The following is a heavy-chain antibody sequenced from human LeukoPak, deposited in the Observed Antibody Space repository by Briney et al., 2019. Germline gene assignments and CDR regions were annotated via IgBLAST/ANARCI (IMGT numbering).Heavy chain of an antibody. CDR3: TTAVRFLEWSHINFDY. CDR2: IYYSGST. Sequence: SETLSLTCTVSGGSISSGDYYWSWIRQPPGKGLEWIGYIYYSGSTNYNPSLKSRVTISVDTSKNQFSLKLSSVTAADTALYYCTTAVRFLEWSHINFDYWGQGTLVTVSS. V-gene: IGHV4-30-4*02. J-gene: IGHJ4*02. CDR1: GGSISSGDYY. D-gene: IGHD3-3*01.